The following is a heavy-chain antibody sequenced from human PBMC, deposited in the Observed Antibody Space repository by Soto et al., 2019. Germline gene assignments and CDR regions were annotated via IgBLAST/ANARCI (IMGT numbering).Heavy chain of an antibody. V-gene: IGHV4-59*01. D-gene: IGHD5-12*01. CDR2: IYDSGST. CDR3: ARGGVRGSGYED. Sequence: QVQLQESGPGLVTPSGTLVLTCTVSVASISIYFWTWIRQPPGKGLECIGYIYDSGSTKYNPSRKSRVTISVDTSNNQFSLNLNSVSAADTAVYYCARGGVRGSGYEDWGQGTLVTVSS. CDR1: VASISIYF. J-gene: IGHJ4*02.